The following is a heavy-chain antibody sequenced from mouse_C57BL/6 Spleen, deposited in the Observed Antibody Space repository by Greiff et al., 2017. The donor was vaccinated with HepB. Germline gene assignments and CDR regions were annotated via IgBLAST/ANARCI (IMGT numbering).Heavy chain of an antibody. J-gene: IGHJ2*01. CDR3: ARGEGTTVEIDY. CDR2: IDPSDSET. V-gene: IGHV1-52*01. Sequence: VQLQQPGAELVRPGSSVKLSCKASGYTFTSYWMHWVKQRPIQGLEWIGNIDPSDSETHYNQKFKDKATLTVDKSSSTAYMQLSSLTSEDSAVYYCARGEGTTVEIDYWGQGTTLTVSS. D-gene: IGHD1-1*01. CDR1: GYTFTSYW.